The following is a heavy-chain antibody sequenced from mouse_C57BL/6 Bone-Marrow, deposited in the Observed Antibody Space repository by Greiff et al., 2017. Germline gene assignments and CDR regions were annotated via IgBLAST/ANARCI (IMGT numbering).Heavy chain of an antibody. J-gene: IGHJ1*03. V-gene: IGHV5-12*01. CDR1: GFTFSDYY. CDR3: ARQTTIVTTWYFDV. D-gene: IGHD2-5*01. CDR2: ISNGGGST. Sequence: EVQRVESGGGLVQPGGSLKLSCAASGFTFSDYYMYWVRQTPEKRLEWVAYISNGGGSTYYPDTVKGRFTISRDNATNTLYLQMSRLKSEDTAMYYCARQTTIVTTWYFDVWGTGTTVTVSS.